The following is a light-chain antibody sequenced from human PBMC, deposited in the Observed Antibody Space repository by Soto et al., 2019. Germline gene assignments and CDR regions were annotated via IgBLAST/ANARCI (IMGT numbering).Light chain of an antibody. CDR2: GAS. V-gene: IGKV3-15*01. Sequence: EIVMTQSPATLSVSPGERATLSCRASQSVSSNLAWYQQKPGQAPRLLIYGASTRATGIPARFSGCGSGTDFTLTISRLAPEDFAVYYCQQYGSSPLWTFGQGTKVDIK. CDR1: QSVSSN. J-gene: IGKJ1*01. CDR3: QQYGSSPLWT.